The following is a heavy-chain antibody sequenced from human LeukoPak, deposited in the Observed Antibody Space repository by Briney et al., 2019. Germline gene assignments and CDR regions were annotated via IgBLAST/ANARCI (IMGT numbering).Heavy chain of an antibody. D-gene: IGHD6-19*01. CDR2: IKSKTDGGTT. J-gene: IGHJ5*02. V-gene: IGHV3-15*01. CDR1: GFTFTNAW. Sequence: GGSLRLSCAASGFTFTNAWMSWVRQAPGKGLEWVGRIKSKTDGGTTDYAAPVKDRFTISRDDSKNTLYLQMNSLKTEDAAVYYCARDPRATIAVAGTRNWFDPWGQGTLVTVSS. CDR3: ARDPRATIAVAGTRNWFDP.